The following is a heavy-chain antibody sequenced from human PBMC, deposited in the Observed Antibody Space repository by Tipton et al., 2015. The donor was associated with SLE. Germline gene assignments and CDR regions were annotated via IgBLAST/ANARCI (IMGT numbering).Heavy chain of an antibody. CDR1: GDSIRSTSYN. J-gene: IGHJ4*02. Sequence: TLSLTCTVSGDSIRSTSYNWGWIRQPPGKGLEWIGAVYYSGTGPYNPSLKSRVTISVDTSKNQFSLKLDSVTAADTAVYYCARHREVRSGVVISPAKVYYFDSWGLGTLVTISS. CDR2: VYYSGTG. V-gene: IGHV4-39*01. D-gene: IGHD3-22*01. CDR3: ARHREVRSGVVISPAKVYYFDS.